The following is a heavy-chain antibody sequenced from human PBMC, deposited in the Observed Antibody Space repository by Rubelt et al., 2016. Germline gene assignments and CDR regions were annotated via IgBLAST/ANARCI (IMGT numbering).Heavy chain of an antibody. CDR2: INHSGST. D-gene: IGHD6-19*01. Sequence: QVQLQQWGAGLLKPSETLSLTCAVYGGSFSGYYWSWIRQPPGKGLEWIGEINHSGSTNYNPSLKSRVTISVDTSKNQFSLKLSSVTAADTAVYYCARGQGEEVAADYYYYGMDVWGQGTTVTVSS. CDR1: GGSFSGYY. V-gene: IGHV4-34*02. J-gene: IGHJ6*02. CDR3: ARGQGEEVAADYYYYGMDV.